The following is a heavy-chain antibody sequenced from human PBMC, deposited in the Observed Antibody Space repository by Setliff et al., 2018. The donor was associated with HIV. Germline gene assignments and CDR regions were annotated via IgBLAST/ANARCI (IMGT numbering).Heavy chain of an antibody. CDR2: ISCDERIT. D-gene: IGHD5-18*01. CDR1: GFTFNNYW. CDR3: AKDGYSYGSSSCFDY. J-gene: IGHJ4*02. V-gene: IGHV3-74*01. Sequence: GGSLRLSCAASGFTFNNYWMHWVRQGPGKGLVCVSRISCDERITHYADSVKGRFTLSRDNSKNTLFLQMNSRRAEDTAVYYCAKDGYSYGSSSCFDYWGQGTLVTVSS.